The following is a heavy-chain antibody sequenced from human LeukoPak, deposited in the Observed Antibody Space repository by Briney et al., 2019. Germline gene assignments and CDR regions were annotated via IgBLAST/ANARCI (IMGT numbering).Heavy chain of an antibody. CDR1: GGSISSSIYY. D-gene: IGHD5-24*01. V-gene: IGHV4-39*02. J-gene: IGHJ4*02. Sequence: SETLSLTCTVSGGSISSSIYYWGWIRQPPGKGLEWIGSIYYSGSTHYNPSLKSRVAISVDTSKNLFSLKLSSVTAADTAVYYCARDPHGWLQLGDWGQGTLVTVSS. CDR2: IYYSGST. CDR3: ARDPHGWLQLGD.